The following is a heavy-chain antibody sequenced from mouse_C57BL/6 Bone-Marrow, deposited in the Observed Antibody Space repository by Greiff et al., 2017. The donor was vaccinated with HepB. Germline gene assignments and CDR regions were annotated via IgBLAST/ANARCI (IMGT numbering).Heavy chain of an antibody. V-gene: IGHV14-3*01. D-gene: IGHD1-1*01. CDR2: IDPANGNT. Sequence: EVKVVESVAELVRPGASVKLSCTASGFNIKNTYMHWVKQRPEQGLEWIGRIDPANGNTKYAPKFKGKATITADTSSNTAYLQLSSLTSEDTAIYYCAIYGSSCGGDYWGQGTTLTVSS. CDR3: AIYGSSCGGDY. J-gene: IGHJ2*01. CDR1: GFNIKNTY.